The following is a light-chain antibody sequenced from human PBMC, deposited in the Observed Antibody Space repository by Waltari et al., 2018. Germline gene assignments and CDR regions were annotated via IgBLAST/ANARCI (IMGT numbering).Light chain of an antibody. J-gene: IGLJ3*02. CDR3: ATWDSGLSGV. V-gene: IGLV1-51*01. CDR1: SSNIGSNF. CDR2: DNN. Sequence: QSVLTQPPSVPATPGQKVTISCFGSSSNIGSNFVSWYQQFPGTAPRLLIYDNNKRPSGIPDRFSGSKSGTSATLDITGLQSGDEADYYCATWDSGLSGVFGGGTKVTVL.